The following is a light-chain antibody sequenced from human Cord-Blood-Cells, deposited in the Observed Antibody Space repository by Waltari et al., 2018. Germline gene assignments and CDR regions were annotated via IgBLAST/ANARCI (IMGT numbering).Light chain of an antibody. CDR3: QSYDSSLSGSV. Sequence: QSVLTQPPSVSGAPGQRVTIPCTGSSSNIGAGYDVHWYQQLHGTAHNLLIYGNSNRPSAVPDRSAGSKSGTSASLAITGLQAEDEADYYCQSYDSSLSGSVFGGGTKLTVL. J-gene: IGLJ2*01. CDR2: GNS. CDR1: SSNIGAGYD. V-gene: IGLV1-40*01.